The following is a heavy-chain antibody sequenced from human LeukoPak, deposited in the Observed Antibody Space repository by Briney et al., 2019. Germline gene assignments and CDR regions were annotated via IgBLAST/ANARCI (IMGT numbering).Heavy chain of an antibody. J-gene: IGHJ4*02. CDR3: ARGGDYGPAVEYFDY. CDR1: GFTFSSYE. CDR2: ISSSGSTI. Sequence: TGGSLRLSRAASGFTFSSYEMNWVRQAPGKGLEWVSYISSSGSTIYYADSVKGRFTISRDNAKNSLYLQMNSLRAEDTAVYYCARGGDYGPAVEYFDYWGQGTLVTVSS. V-gene: IGHV3-48*03. D-gene: IGHD4-17*01.